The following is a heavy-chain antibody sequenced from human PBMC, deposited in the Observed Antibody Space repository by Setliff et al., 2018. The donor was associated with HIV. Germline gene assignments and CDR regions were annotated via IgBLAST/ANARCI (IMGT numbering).Heavy chain of an antibody. Sequence: PSETLSLTCAVSGGSFNTFYWSWIRQSAGKGLEWIGSMYYSGSTYYNPSLKSRLTISLDTSKNQFSLKLSSVTAADTAVYYCARHGGSYAFAEYLQHWGQGTLVTVSS. D-gene: IGHD1-26*01. CDR2: MYYSGST. V-gene: IGHV4-59*05. J-gene: IGHJ1*01. CDR1: GGSFNTFY. CDR3: ARHGGSYAFAEYLQH.